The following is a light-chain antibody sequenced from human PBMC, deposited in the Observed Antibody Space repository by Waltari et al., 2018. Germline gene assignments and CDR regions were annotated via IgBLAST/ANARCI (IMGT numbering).Light chain of an antibody. Sequence: DVVMTQSPPSLPVTLGQPASMSCRSSQTLIYTDGNTSLSWFLQRPGQSPRRLIYKVSDRDPGVPDRFRGSGSGTDFTLRIKKVEAEDVGVYYCMQGTHWPWTFGQGTKMEIE. CDR2: KVS. CDR3: MQGTHWPWT. J-gene: IGKJ1*01. V-gene: IGKV2-30*01. CDR1: QTLIYTDGNTS.